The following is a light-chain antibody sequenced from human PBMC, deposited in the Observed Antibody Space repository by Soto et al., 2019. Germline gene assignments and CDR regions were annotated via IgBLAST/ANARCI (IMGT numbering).Light chain of an antibody. V-gene: IGLV2-8*01. CDR2: EVN. J-gene: IGLJ1*01. CDR3: SSYAGSSNV. CDR1: SSDVGGYNY. Sequence: QSFLTQPPSASGSPGQSVAISCTGTSSDVGGYNYVSWHQQHPGKAPKLMIYEVNKRPSGVPDRFSGSKSGNTASLTVSGLQAEDEADYYCSSYAGSSNVFGTGTKVTVL.